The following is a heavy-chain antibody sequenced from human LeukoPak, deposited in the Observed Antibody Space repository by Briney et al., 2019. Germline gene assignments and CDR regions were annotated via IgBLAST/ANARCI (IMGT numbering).Heavy chain of an antibody. CDR1: GYTFISNG. D-gene: IGHD5-18*01. V-gene: IGHV1-18*01. J-gene: IGHJ4*02. CDR2: ISAYNGNT. CDR3: ARDGGYSYGVDGVDY. Sequence: GASVKVSCKASGYTFISNGISWVRQAPGQGLEWMGWISAYNGNTNYAQKLQGRVTMTTDTSTSTAYMELRSLRSDDTAVYYCARDGGYSYGVDGVDYWGQGTLVTVSS.